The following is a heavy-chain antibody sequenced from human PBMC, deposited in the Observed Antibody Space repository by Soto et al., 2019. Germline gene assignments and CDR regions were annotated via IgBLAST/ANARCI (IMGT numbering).Heavy chain of an antibody. CDR2: IFYNGRT. Sequence: QVPLQEPGPGLVKPSETLSLTCSVSGGSISSPTYYWGWVRRAPGGGPEWIGNIFYNGRTDYNPSLQSRVTIPVDTSKNQFSLRLASVTAADTAVYYCARGGFSADDKSDWFEHWGHGTLVTVS. CDR1: GGSISSPTYY. J-gene: IGHJ5*02. CDR3: ARGGFSADDKSDWFEH. D-gene: IGHD5-12*01. V-gene: IGHV4-39*02.